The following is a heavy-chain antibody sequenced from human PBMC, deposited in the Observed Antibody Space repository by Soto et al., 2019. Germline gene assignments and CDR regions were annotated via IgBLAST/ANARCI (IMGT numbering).Heavy chain of an antibody. CDR2: IWYDGSNK. CDR3: ARDRGAVERTLFDY. J-gene: IGHJ4*02. V-gene: IGHV3-33*01. D-gene: IGHD6-19*01. Sequence: QVQLVESGGGVVQPGRSLRLSCAASGFTFSSYGMHWVRKAPGKGLEWVAVIWYDGSNKYYADSVKGRFTISRDNSKNTLYLQMNSLRAEDTAVYYCARDRGAVERTLFDYWGQGTLVTVSS. CDR1: GFTFSSYG.